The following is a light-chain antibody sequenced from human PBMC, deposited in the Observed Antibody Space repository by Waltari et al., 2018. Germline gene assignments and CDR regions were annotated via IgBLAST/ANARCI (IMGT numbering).Light chain of an antibody. CDR3: ASWDDSLNGHWV. CDR2: RND. V-gene: IGLV1-44*01. J-gene: IGLJ3*02. Sequence: QSVLTQPPSASGTPGQRLTIPCSATSSNTETHALNYYQQVPGTAPKLLIYRNDLRPSGVPDRFSASKSGTSASLAISGLQSEDEAEYYCASWDDSLNGHWVFGGGTMVTVL. CDR1: SSNTETHA.